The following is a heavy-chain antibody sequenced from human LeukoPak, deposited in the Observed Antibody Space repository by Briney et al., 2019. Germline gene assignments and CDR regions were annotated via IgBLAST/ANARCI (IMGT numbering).Heavy chain of an antibody. CDR1: GFTFSSYA. CDR2: ISYDGSNK. D-gene: IGHD3-22*01. CDR3: AGPGNTYYYDSSGPFDY. V-gene: IGHV3-30-3*01. Sequence: PGRSLRLSCAASGFTFSSYAMHWVRQAPGKGLEWVAVISYDGSNKYYADSVKGRFTISRDNSKNTLYLQMNSLRAEDTAVYYCAGPGNTYYYDSSGPFDYWGQGTLVTVSS. J-gene: IGHJ4*02.